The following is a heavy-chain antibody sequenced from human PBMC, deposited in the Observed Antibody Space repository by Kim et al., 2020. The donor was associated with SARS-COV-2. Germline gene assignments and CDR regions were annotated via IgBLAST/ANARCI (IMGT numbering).Heavy chain of an antibody. Sequence: GGSLRLSCAASGFTFSSYEMNWVRQAPGKGLEWVSYISSSGSTIYYADSVKGRFTISRDNAKNSLYLQMNSLRAEDTAVYYCARDSMNYYDSSGYSDAFDIWSHGTMVTVSS. CDR1: GFTFSSYE. CDR2: ISSSGSTI. CDR3: ARDSMNYYDSSGYSDAFDI. J-gene: IGHJ3*02. V-gene: IGHV3-48*03. D-gene: IGHD3-22*01.